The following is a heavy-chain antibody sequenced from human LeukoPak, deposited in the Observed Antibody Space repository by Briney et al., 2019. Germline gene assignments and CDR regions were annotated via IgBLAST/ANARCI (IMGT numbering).Heavy chain of an antibody. D-gene: IGHD3-9*01. Sequence: PGGSLRLSCAASGFTFSSYSMNWVRQAPGKGLEWVSSISSSSSYIYYADSVKGRFTISRDNAKNSLYLQMNSLRAEDTAVYYCARGGLRYFVLGDYWGQGTLVTVSS. CDR2: ISSSSSYI. V-gene: IGHV3-21*01. CDR3: ARGGLRYFVLGDY. J-gene: IGHJ4*02. CDR1: GFTFSSYS.